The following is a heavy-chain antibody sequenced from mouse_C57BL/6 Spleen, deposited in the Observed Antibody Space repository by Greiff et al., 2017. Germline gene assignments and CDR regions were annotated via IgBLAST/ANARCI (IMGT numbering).Heavy chain of an antibody. J-gene: IGHJ4*01. CDR2: INPNNGGT. CDR3: ARGRRPNYYAMDY. CDR1: GYTFTDYN. Sequence: VQLQQSGPELVKPGASVTIPCKASGYTFTDYNMDWVKQSHGKSLEWIGDINPNNGGTIYNQKFKGKATLTVDKSSSTAYMELRSLTSEDTAVYYCARGRRPNYYAMDYWGQGTSVTVSS. V-gene: IGHV1-18*01.